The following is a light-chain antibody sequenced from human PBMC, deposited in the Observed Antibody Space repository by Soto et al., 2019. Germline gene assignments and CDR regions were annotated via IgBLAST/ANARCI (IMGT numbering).Light chain of an antibody. CDR1: QSVSSY. CDR2: DAS. V-gene: IGKV3-11*01. CDR3: QQRINWPPT. Sequence: EIVLTQSPATLSLSPGERATLSCRASQSVSSYLAWYQQKPGQAPRLLIYDASNRATGIPARFSGSGSGTDFTLTISSLEPEDVAGYYCQQRINWPPTFGQGTKVEIK. J-gene: IGKJ1*01.